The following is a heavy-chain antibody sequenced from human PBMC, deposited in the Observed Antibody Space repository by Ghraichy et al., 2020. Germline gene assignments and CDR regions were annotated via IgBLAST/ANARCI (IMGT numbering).Heavy chain of an antibody. CDR3: ARLLHRITIFGVTNWFDP. CDR1: GGSISSYY. D-gene: IGHD3-3*01. J-gene: IGHJ5*02. Sequence: SETLSLTCTVSGGSISSYYWSWIRQPPGKGLEWIGYIYYSGSTNYNPSLKSRVTISVDTSKNQFSLKLSSVTAADTAVYYCARLLHRITIFGVTNWFDPWGQGTLVTVSS. V-gene: IGHV4-59*08. CDR2: IYYSGST.